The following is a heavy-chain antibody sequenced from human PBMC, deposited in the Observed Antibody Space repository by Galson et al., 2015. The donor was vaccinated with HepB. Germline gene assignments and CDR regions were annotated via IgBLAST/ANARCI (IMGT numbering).Heavy chain of an antibody. CDR2: ISGSGIST. CDR3: AKDQNCTKSVCYTYFYNGMDV. Sequence: SLRLSCAASKFSFSDYAMSWVRQAPGKGLEWLSFISGSGISTYYANSVKGRFTISRGNSNNMLYLQMNSLRAEDTAVYYCAKDQNCTKSVCYTYFYNGMDVWGQGTTVTASS. CDR1: KFSFSDYA. J-gene: IGHJ6*02. V-gene: IGHV3-23*01. D-gene: IGHD2-8*01.